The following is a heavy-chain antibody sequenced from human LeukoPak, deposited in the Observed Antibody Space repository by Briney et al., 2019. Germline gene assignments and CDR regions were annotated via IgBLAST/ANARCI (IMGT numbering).Heavy chain of an antibody. D-gene: IGHD3-22*01. J-gene: IGHJ4*02. CDR2: ISYDGSNK. CDR1: GFTFSGYP. Sequence: PGKSLRLSCAASGFTFSGYPIHWVRQAPGKGLEWVAVISYDGSNKYYADSVKGRFTISRDNSKNSLYLQMNSLRAEDTAVYYCARDLEYYDSSGLGYWGQGTLVTVSS. V-gene: IGHV3-30-3*01. CDR3: ARDLEYYDSSGLGY.